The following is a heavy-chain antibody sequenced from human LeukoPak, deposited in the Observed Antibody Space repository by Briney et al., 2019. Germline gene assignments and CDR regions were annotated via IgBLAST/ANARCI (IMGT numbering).Heavy chain of an antibody. CDR3: ARSVVVVAATGGDGSGRD. CDR2: ISAYNGNT. D-gene: IGHD2-15*01. J-gene: IGHJ4*01. CDR1: GYTFTSYG. V-gene: IGHV1-18*01. Sequence: ASVKVSCKASGYTFTSYGISWVRQAPGQGLEWMGWISAYNGNTNYAQKLQGRVTMTTDTSTSTAYMELRSLRSDDTAVYYCARSVVVVAATGGDGSGRDWGHGTLVTVSS.